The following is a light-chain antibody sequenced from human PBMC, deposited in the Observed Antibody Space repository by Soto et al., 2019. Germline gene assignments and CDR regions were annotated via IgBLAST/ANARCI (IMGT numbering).Light chain of an antibody. J-gene: IGLJ1*01. CDR2: YDS. CDR3: QVWDSSSDHYV. V-gene: IGLV3-21*04. CDR1: NIGSKS. Sequence: SYELTQPPSVSVAPGKTARITCGGNNIGSKSVHWYQQKPGQAPVLVIYYDSDRPSGLAERFSGSNSGNTATLTISRVEDGDEADYYCQVWDSSSDHYVFGTGTKLTVL.